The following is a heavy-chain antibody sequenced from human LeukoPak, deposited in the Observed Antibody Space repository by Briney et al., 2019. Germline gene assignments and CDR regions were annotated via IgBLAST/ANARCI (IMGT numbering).Heavy chain of an antibody. V-gene: IGHV3-21*01. Sequence: GGSLRLSCAASGFTFSSYSMNWVRQAPGKGLEWVSSISSSSSHIYYADSVKGRFTISRDNAKNSLYLQMNSLRAEDTAVYYCARPNSGSYVGYFDYWGQGTLVTVSS. CDR3: ARPNSGSYVGYFDY. CDR2: ISSSSSHI. D-gene: IGHD1-26*01. CDR1: GFTFSSYS. J-gene: IGHJ4*02.